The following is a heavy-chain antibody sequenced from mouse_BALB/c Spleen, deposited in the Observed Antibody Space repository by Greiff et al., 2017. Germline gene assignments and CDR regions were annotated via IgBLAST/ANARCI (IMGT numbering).Heavy chain of an antibody. Sequence: EVQRVESGPGLVKPSQSLSLTCTVTGYSITSDYAWNWIRQFPGNKLEWMGYISYSGSTSYNPSLKSRISITRDTYKNQFFLQLNSVTTEDTATYYCASGYGNLYAMDYWGQGTSVTVSS. D-gene: IGHD2-1*01. CDR1: GYSITSDYA. J-gene: IGHJ4*01. CDR3: ASGYGNLYAMDY. V-gene: IGHV3-2*02. CDR2: ISYSGST.